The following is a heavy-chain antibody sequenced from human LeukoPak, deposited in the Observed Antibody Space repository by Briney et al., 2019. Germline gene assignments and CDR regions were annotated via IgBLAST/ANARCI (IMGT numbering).Heavy chain of an antibody. J-gene: IGHJ3*02. D-gene: IGHD3-10*01. CDR2: ISNDGSNK. Sequence: GRSLRLSCVASGFTFSSYGMHWVRQAPGKGLEWVAVISNDGSNKYYADSVKGRFTISRDNSKNTQYLQMNSVRAEDTAVYYCAKGRGAFDIWGQGTMVTVSS. CDR3: AKGRGAFDI. V-gene: IGHV3-30*18. CDR1: GFTFSSYG.